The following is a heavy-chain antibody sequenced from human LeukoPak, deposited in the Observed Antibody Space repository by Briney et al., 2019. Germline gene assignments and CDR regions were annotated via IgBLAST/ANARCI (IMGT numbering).Heavy chain of an antibody. V-gene: IGHV3-7*01. D-gene: IGHD3-3*01. CDR3: ARGNFWSGYYIDY. J-gene: IGHJ4*02. CDR1: GLIFSSYW. Sequence: PGGSLRLSCAASGLIFSSYWMSWVRQAPGKGLEWVANIKQDGSEKFYVDYVKGRFSISRDNAKKSLYLQMNSLRAEDTAVYYCARGNFWSGYYIDYWGQGTLVTVSS. CDR2: IKQDGSEK.